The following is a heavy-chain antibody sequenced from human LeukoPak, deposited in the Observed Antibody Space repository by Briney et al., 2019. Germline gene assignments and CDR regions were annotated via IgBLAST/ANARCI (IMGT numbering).Heavy chain of an antibody. CDR2: ISYDGSNK. D-gene: IGHD3-10*01. V-gene: IGHV3-30-3*01. J-gene: IGHJ4*02. Sequence: GGSLRLSCAASGFTFSSYAMHWVRQAPGKGLEWVAVISYDGSNKYYADSVKGRFTISRDNSKNTLYLQMNSLRAEDTAVYYCARDPLIYGGQGTLVTVSS. CDR3: ARDPLIY. CDR1: GFTFSSYA.